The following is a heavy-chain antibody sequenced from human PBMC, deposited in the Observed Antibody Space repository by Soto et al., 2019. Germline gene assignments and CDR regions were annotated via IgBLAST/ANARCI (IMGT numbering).Heavy chain of an antibody. Sequence: SETLSLTCTVSGGSISSGDYYWSWIRQPPGKGLEWIGYIYYSGSTYYNPSLKSRVTISVDTSKNQFSLKLSSVTAADTAVYYCARGVVDIVATDMNRIFDYWGQGTLVTVSS. CDR2: IYYSGST. V-gene: IGHV4-30-4*01. D-gene: IGHD5-12*01. CDR3: ARGVVDIVATDMNRIFDY. CDR1: GGSISSGDYY. J-gene: IGHJ4*02.